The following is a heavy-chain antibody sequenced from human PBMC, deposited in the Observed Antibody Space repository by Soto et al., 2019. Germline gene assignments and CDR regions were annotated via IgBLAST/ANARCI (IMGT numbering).Heavy chain of an antibody. CDR3: ARVQRGPMATITPDFAY. CDR1: GGSFSGYY. V-gene: IGHV4-34*01. J-gene: IGHJ4*02. CDR2: INHSGST. Sequence: QVQLQQWGAGLLKPSETLSLTCAVYGGSFSGYYWCWLRQPPGKGLEWIGEINHSGSTNYSPSLKSRVSISVDTSKDQFSLNRSSVAAADTAVYYCARVQRGPMATITPDFAYWCQGTLVTVSS. D-gene: IGHD5-12*01.